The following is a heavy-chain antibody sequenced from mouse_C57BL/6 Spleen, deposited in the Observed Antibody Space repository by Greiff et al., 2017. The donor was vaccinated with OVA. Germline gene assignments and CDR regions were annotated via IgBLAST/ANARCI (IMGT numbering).Heavy chain of an antibody. CDR2: ISSGGSYT. V-gene: IGHV5-6*01. D-gene: IGHD2-5*01. Sequence: EVQLMESGGDLVKPGGSLKLSCAASGFTFSSYGMSWVRQTPDKRLEWVATISSGGSYTYYPDSVKGRFTISRDNAKNTLYLQMSSLKSEDTAMYYCARHWGYYSKDYFDYWGQGTTLTVSS. J-gene: IGHJ2*01. CDR3: ARHWGYYSKDYFDY. CDR1: GFTFSSYG.